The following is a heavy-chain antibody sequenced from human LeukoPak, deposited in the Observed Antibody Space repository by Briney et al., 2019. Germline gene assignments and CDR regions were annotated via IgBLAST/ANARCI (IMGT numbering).Heavy chain of an antibody. CDR2: IYYSGST. D-gene: IGHD6-19*01. J-gene: IGHJ4*02. V-gene: IGHV4-39*07. CDR1: GRSISSSSYY. CDR3: ARDYRAEGISDWYVY. Sequence: SDTLSLTCTVSGRSISSSSYYSGWIRQPPGKGLGWVGSIYYSGSTYYNPSLKSRVTISVDTSKNQFSLKLSSVTAADTAVYYCARDYRAEGISDWYVYWGQGTLVTVSS.